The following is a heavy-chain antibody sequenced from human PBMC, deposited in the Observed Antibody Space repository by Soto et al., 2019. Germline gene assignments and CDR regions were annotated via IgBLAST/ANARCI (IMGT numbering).Heavy chain of an antibody. J-gene: IGHJ5*02. CDR2: IKPISDIT. V-gene: IGHV1-69*17. CDR1: GDTFGRFT. Sequence: QIRLVQSGAEVQKPGSSVRVSCKASGDTFGRFTINWVRQAPGQGLEWMGGIKPISDITNYAQRFQGRVTFTVDSSTSTVYLELSSLISEDTYMYYCARDPSTRSKLIGVWFDPWGQGTLVTVSS. CDR3: ARDPSTRSKLIGVWFDP. D-gene: IGHD2-8*01.